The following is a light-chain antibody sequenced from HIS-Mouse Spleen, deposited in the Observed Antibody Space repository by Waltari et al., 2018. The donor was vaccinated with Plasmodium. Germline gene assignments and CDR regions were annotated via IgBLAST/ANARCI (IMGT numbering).Light chain of an antibody. V-gene: IGKV3-20*01. CDR2: GAS. CDR3: QQYGSSPPLT. Sequence: EIVLTQSPGTLSLSPGERATLSCRASQSVSSSYLAWYQQKPGQAPRLLIYGASSRARGIPDRCSGSGSGTDCTVTISRLEPEDFAVYYCQQYGSSPPLTFGGGTKVEIK. CDR1: QSVSSSY. J-gene: IGKJ4*01.